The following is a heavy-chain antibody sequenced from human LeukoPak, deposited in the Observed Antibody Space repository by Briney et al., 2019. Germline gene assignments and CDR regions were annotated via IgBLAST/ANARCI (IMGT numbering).Heavy chain of an antibody. CDR3: ASTITIFGVVLKDAFDI. V-gene: IGHV5-51*03. CDR1: GYSFTSYW. J-gene: IGHJ3*02. CDR2: IYPGDSDT. D-gene: IGHD3-3*01. Sequence: GESLKLSCKGSGYSFTSYWIGWVRQMPGKGLEWMGIIYPGDSDTRYSPSFQGQVTISADKSISTAYLQWSSLKASDTAMYYCASTITIFGVVLKDAFDIWGQGTMVTVSS.